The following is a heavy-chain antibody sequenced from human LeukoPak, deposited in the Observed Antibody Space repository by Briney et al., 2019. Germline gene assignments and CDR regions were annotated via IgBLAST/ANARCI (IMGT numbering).Heavy chain of an antibody. CDR2: ISGSDGST. CDR1: GFTFSSYA. V-gene: IGHV3-23*01. D-gene: IGHD3-9*01. J-gene: IGHJ4*02. CDR3: AKGTFDWSFPLYFDY. Sequence: PGGSLRLSCAASGFTFSSYAMSWVRQAPGKGLEWVSGISGSDGSTNYADSVKGRFTISRENSKNTLYLQMNSLRAEDTAVYYCAKGTFDWSFPLYFDYWGQGTLVTVSS.